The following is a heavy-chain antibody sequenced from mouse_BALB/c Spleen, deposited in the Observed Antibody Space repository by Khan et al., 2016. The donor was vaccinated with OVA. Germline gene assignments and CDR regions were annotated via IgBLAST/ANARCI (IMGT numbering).Heavy chain of an antibody. V-gene: IGHV14-1*02. Sequence: EVQLQQSGAELVRPGALVKLSCKTSGFNIKDYYMHWVKQRPEQGLEWIGWIDPENGNTIYDPKFQGKASITAEISSNTAYLQRSSLTSEDTAVYYCARDGYAPGFAYWGQGTLVTVSA. CDR1: GFNIKDYY. CDR2: IDPENGNT. CDR3: ARDGYAPGFAY. D-gene: IGHD2-2*01. J-gene: IGHJ3*01.